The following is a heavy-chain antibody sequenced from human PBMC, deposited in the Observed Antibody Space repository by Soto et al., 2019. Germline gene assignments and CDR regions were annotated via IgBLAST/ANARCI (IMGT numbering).Heavy chain of an antibody. CDR3: ARGVAGTTSSLGC. V-gene: IGHV4-30-2*01. D-gene: IGHD1-7*01. CDR2: IYHSGST. J-gene: IGHJ4*02. Sequence: PSETLSLTCAVSGGSLSSGGYSWSWLRQPPGKGLEWIGYIYHSGSTYYNPSLKSRVTISVDRSKNQFSLKLSSVTAADTAVYYCARGVAGTTSSLGCWGQGTLVTVSS. CDR1: GGSLSSGGYS.